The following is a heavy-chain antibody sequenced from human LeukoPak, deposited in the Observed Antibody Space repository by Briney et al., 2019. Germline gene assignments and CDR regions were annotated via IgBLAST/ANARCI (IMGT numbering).Heavy chain of an antibody. D-gene: IGHD3-22*01. J-gene: IGHJ4*02. CDR1: GFTFSSYE. V-gene: IGHV3-48*03. Sequence: PGGSLRLSCAASGFTFSSYEMNWVRQAPGKGLQWVSHINSTDTIHYAASVKGRFTISRDNAKNTPYLQMNSLRAEDTAVYYCARSSGSYRPMGYWGQGTLATVSS. CDR2: INSTDTI. CDR3: ARSSGSYRPMGY.